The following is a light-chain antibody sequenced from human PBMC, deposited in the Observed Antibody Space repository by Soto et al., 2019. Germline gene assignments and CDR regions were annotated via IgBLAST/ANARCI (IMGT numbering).Light chain of an antibody. CDR1: QSVGKY. Sequence: EIVLTQSPATLSLSPGERATLSCRASQSVGKYLVWYQQKPGQAPRLLIYDASNRATGIPARFSGSGSGTDFTLTIRSLEPEDVAVYYCQQRGNRPPWTFGQGTKVDIK. CDR2: DAS. J-gene: IGKJ1*01. V-gene: IGKV3-11*01. CDR3: QQRGNRPPWT.